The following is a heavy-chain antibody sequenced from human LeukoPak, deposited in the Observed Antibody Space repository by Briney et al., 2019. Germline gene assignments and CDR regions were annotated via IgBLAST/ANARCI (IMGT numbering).Heavy chain of an antibody. V-gene: IGHV4-39*01. CDR2: IYYSGST. CDR1: GGSISSSSYY. J-gene: IGHJ4*02. CDR3: ARPRIRDGYNWEY. Sequence: SETLSLTCTVSGGSISSSSYYWGWIRQPPGKGLEWIGSIYYSGSTYYNPSLKSRVIISVDTSKNQFSLKLSSVTAADTAVYYCARPRIRDGYNWEYWGQGTLVTVSS. D-gene: IGHD5-24*01.